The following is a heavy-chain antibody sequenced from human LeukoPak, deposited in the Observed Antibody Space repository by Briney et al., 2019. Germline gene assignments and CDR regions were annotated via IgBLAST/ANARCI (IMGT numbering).Heavy chain of an antibody. D-gene: IGHD3-3*01. J-gene: IGHJ6*03. Sequence: PGGSLRLSCAASGFAFSNCAMRGVPQARERVLEWVSAMSGSCYYTYYVESEKGRFTISRDNSKNTLYLHMNSMGADDTAVYYCAKMEGQRLYDYCMDVWGRGTTVTVSS. V-gene: IGHV3-23*01. CDR1: GFAFSNCA. CDR3: AKMEGQRLYDYCMDV. CDR2: MSGSCYYT.